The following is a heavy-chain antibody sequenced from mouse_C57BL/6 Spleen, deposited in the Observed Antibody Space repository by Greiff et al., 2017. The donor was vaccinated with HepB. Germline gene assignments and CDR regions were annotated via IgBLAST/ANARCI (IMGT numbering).Heavy chain of an antibody. D-gene: IGHD2-4*01. J-gene: IGHJ2*01. CDR1: GFTFSSYA. V-gene: IGHV5-4*01. Sequence: EVQGVESGGGLVKPGGSLKLSCAASGFTFSSYAMSWVRQTPEKRLEWVATISDGGSYTYYPDNVKGRFTISRDNAKNNLYLQMSHLKSEDTAMYYCAREGDYDVRYFDYWGQGTTLTVSS. CDR2: ISDGGSYT. CDR3: AREGDYDVRYFDY.